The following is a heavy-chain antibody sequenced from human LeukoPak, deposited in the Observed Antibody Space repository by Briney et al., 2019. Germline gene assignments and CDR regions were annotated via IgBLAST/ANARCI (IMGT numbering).Heavy chain of an antibody. V-gene: IGHV4-34*01. CDR1: GGSFSGYY. D-gene: IGHD2-2*01. CDR2: INHSGST. J-gene: IGHJ6*02. Sequence: KPSETLSLTCAVYGGSFSGYYWSWIRQPPGKGLEWIGEINHSGSTNYNPSLKSRVTISVDTSKNQFSLKLSSVTAADTAVYYCASLSDQHKIYYYYGMDVWGQGTTVTVSS. CDR3: ASLSDQHKIYYYYGMDV.